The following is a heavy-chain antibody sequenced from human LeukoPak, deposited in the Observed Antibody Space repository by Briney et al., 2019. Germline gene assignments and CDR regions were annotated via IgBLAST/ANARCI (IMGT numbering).Heavy chain of an antibody. Sequence: SVKVSCKASGGTFSSYAISWVRQAPGQELEWMGGIIPIFGTANYAQKFQGRVTITADESTSTAYMELSSLRSEDTAVYYCARLLGGYSYGTNFDYWGQGTLVAVSS. D-gene: IGHD5-18*01. J-gene: IGHJ4*02. CDR3: ARLLGGYSYGTNFDY. CDR1: GGTFSSYA. CDR2: IIPIFGTA. V-gene: IGHV1-69*13.